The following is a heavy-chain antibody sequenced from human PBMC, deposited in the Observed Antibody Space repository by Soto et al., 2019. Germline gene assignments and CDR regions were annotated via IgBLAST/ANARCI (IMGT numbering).Heavy chain of an antibody. V-gene: IGHV3-11*01. CDR2: ISSSGSTI. J-gene: IGHJ3*02. D-gene: IGHD2-15*01. CDR1: GFTFSDYY. Sequence: QVQLVESGGGLVKPGGSLRLSCAASGFTFSDYYMSWIRQAPGKGLEWVSYISSSGSTIYYADSVKGRFTISRDNAKNSLYLKMNSLRAEDTAVYYCAREEALEVVAATPLGRAAFDIWGQGTMVTVSS. CDR3: AREEALEVVAATPLGRAAFDI.